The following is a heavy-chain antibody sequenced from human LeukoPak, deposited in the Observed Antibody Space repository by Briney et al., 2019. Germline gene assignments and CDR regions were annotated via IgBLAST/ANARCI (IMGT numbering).Heavy chain of an antibody. CDR1: GYTFTGYY. CDR3: ARARVVVVVAAKGGLMDY. D-gene: IGHD2-15*01. V-gene: IGHV1-2*02. CDR2: INPNSGST. Sequence: ASVKVSCKASGYTFTGYYMHWVRQAPGQGLEWMGWINPNSGSTNYAQKFQGRVTMTRDTSISTAYMELSRLRSDDTAVYYCARARVVVVVAAKGGLMDYWGQGTLVTVSS. J-gene: IGHJ4*02.